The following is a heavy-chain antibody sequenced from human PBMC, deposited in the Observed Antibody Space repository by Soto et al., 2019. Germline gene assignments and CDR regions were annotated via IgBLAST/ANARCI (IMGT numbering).Heavy chain of an antibody. V-gene: IGHV3-48*03. Sequence: EVQLVESGGGLVQPGGSLRLSCAASGFTFSSYEMNWVRHAPGKGLEWVSYISSSGSTIYYADSVKGRFTISRDNAKNSLYLQMNSLRAEDTAVYYCARDSTITIFGVVISWFDPWGQGTLVTVSS. CDR2: ISSSGSTI. CDR3: ARDSTITIFGVVISWFDP. J-gene: IGHJ5*02. D-gene: IGHD3-3*01. CDR1: GFTFSSYE.